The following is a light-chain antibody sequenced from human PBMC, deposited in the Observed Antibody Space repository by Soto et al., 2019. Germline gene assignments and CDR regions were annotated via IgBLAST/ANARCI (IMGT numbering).Light chain of an antibody. V-gene: IGLV2-11*01. CDR1: SSDIGGYNY. CDR2: DVT. Sequence: QAVVTQPRSVSGSPGQSVIISCTGTSSDIGGYNYVSWYQQHPGKAPKLMIYDVTKRPSGVPDRFSGSKSGNTASLTISGLQAEDEADYYCSSYAGISNYVFGSGTKVTVL. J-gene: IGLJ1*01. CDR3: SSYAGISNYV.